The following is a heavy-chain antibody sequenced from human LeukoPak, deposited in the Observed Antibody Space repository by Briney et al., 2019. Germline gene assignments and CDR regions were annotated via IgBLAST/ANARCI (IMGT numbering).Heavy chain of an antibody. J-gene: IGHJ3*02. CDR2: IYTSGST. CDR1: GGSISSYY. Sequence: SETLSLTCTVSGGSISSYYWSWIRQPAGKGLEWIGRIYTSGSTNYNPSLKSRVTMSVDTSKNQFSLKLSSVTAADTAVYYCARVWWLRSNEAFEIWGQGTTVTVSS. D-gene: IGHD5-12*01. V-gene: IGHV4-4*07. CDR3: ARVWWLRSNEAFEI.